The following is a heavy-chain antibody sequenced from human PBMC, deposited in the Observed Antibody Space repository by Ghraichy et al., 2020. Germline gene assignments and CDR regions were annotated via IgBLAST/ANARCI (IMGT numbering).Heavy chain of an antibody. J-gene: IGHJ6*03. CDR1: GYTFTDYF. CDR2: INPNRGGT. V-gene: IGHV1-2*02. Sequence: ASVKVSCKTSGYTFTDYFIHWVRQAPGQGLEWMGWINPNRGGTNYPQKFQGRVTMTRDTSMTTAYMELSRLTSDDTAVYYCARETTHDFWSGHYTGYYYYMDVWGKGTTVTVSS. CDR3: ARETTHDFWSGHYTGYYYYMDV. D-gene: IGHD3-3*01.